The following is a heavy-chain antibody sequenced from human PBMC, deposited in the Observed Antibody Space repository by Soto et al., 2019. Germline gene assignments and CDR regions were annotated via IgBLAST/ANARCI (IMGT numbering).Heavy chain of an antibody. J-gene: IGHJ5*02. CDR2: ISYDGSNK. V-gene: IGHV3-30*18. Sequence: GGSLRLSCAASGFTFSSYGMHWVRQAPGKGLGWVAVISYDGSNKYYADSVKGRFTISRDNSKNTLYLQMNSLRAEDTAVYYCAKDLMAATDYSSSGGNWFDPWGQGTLVTVSS. CDR3: AKDLMAATDYSSSGGNWFDP. D-gene: IGHD6-6*01. CDR1: GFTFSSYG.